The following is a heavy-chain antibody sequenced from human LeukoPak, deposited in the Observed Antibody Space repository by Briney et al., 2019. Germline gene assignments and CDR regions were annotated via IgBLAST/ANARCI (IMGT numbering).Heavy chain of an antibody. Sequence: ASVTVSCKASVGTFSSYAISWVRQAPGQGLEWMGGIIPIFGTANYAQKFQGRVTITADESTSTAYMELSSLRSEDTAVYYCARDPGIAVAGTRYYYMDVWGKGTTVTVSS. CDR2: IIPIFGTA. V-gene: IGHV1-69*13. CDR3: ARDPGIAVAGTRYYYMDV. CDR1: VGTFSSYA. D-gene: IGHD6-19*01. J-gene: IGHJ6*03.